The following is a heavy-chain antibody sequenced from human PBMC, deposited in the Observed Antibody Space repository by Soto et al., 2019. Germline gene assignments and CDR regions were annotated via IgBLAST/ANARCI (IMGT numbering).Heavy chain of an antibody. CDR1: GFTFSSYS. CDR3: ARGSSNWAYYFDF. CDR2: ITSSGTTV. V-gene: IGHV3-48*02. Sequence: EVLLVESGGGLVQPGGSLRLSCAASGFTFSSYSLNWVRQAPGKGLEWVSYITSSGTTVYYPDSVRGRFTISRDNAKNSLYLQMNSLRDDYTAVYYFARGSSNWAYYFDFWGQGTLVTVSS. D-gene: IGHD6-13*01. J-gene: IGHJ4*01.